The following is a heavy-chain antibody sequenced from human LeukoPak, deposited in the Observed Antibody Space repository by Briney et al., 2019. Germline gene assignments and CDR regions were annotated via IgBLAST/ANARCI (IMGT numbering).Heavy chain of an antibody. CDR2: ISGSGGST. CDR3: AKTKGIVVVPTAMGGFDP. V-gene: IGHV3-23*01. Sequence: GGSLRLSCAASGFTFSSYAMSWVRQAPGKGLEWVSVISGSGGSTYYADSVKGRFTISRDNSKNTLYLQMNSLRAEDTAVYYCAKTKGIVVVPTAMGGFDPWGQGTLVTVSS. J-gene: IGHJ5*02. CDR1: GFTFSSYA. D-gene: IGHD2-2*01.